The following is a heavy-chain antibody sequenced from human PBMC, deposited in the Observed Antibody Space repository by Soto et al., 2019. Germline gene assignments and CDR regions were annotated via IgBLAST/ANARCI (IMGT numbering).Heavy chain of an antibody. V-gene: IGHV6-1*01. CDR1: GDSVSSNSAS. J-gene: IGHJ4*02. D-gene: IGHD3-16*01. CDR2: T. Sequence: SQTLSLTCAISGDSVSSNSASWNWIRQSPSRGLEWLGRTYAVSVKSRITVNPDTSKNQFSPQLNSVTPEDTAVYYCARAERYTYAYSFDYWGQGTLVTVSS. CDR3: ARAERYTYAYSFDY.